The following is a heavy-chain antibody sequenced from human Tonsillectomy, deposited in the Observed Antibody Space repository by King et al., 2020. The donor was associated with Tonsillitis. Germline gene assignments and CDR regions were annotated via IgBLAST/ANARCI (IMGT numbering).Heavy chain of an antibody. Sequence: QLVQSGAEVKKPGSSVKVSCKASGGTFTSYGISWVRQAPGQGLEWMGGIIPMFATPNYAQNFQGRVTISADESTSTAYMELSSLRSDDTAVYYCARGPVFDWFLYPPEYWGPGTLVTVSS. CDR3: ARGPVFDWFLYPPEY. J-gene: IGHJ4*02. CDR2: IIPMFATP. V-gene: IGHV1-69*12. D-gene: IGHD3-9*01. CDR1: GGTFTSYG.